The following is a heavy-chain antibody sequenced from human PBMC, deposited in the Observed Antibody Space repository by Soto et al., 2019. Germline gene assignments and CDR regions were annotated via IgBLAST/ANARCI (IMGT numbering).Heavy chain of an antibody. CDR2: IIPIFGTA. J-gene: IGHJ5*02. D-gene: IGHD4-17*01. Sequence: VASVKVSCNASGGTFSSYAISWVRQAPGQELEWMGGIIPIFGTANYAQKFQGRVTITADESTSTAYMELSSLRSEDTAVYYCARMTTVTTWWFDPWGQGTLVTVSS. V-gene: IGHV1-69*13. CDR1: GGTFSSYA. CDR3: ARMTTVTTWWFDP.